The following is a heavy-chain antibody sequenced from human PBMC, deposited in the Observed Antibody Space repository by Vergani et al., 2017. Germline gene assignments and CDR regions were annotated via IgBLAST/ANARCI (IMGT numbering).Heavy chain of an antibody. D-gene: IGHD3-22*01. CDR2: IYTSGST. CDR3: ARAPTPVSNYDSSGYPRYYYYGMDV. Sequence: QVQLQESGPGLVKPSQTLSLTCTVSGGSISSGSYYWSWIRQPAGKGLEWIGRIYTSGSTNYNPSLKSRVTISVDTSKNQFSLKLSSVTAADTAVYYCARAPTPVSNYDSSGYPRYYYYGMDVWGQGTTVTVSS. V-gene: IGHV4-61*02. CDR1: GGSISSGSYY. J-gene: IGHJ6*02.